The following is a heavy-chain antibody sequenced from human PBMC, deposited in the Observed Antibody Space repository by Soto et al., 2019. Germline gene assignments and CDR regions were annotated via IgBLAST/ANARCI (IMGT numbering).Heavy chain of an antibody. CDR3: ARVLYYYILTGKSYKMDV. V-gene: IGHV3-23*01. Sequence: VQLLESGGDLVQPGGSLRLSCEASGFTFSNYAMSWVRQAPGKGLEWVSVISGSGGSTNYADSAKGRFTISRDNSMDTLYLTMNSLRAEETAVYYCARVLYYYILTGKSYKMDVWCQGTTVIVTS. CDR1: GFTFSNYA. D-gene: IGHD3-9*01. J-gene: IGHJ6*02. CDR2: ISGSGGST.